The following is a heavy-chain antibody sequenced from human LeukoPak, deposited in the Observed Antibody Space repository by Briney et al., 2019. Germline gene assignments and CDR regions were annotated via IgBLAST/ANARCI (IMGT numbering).Heavy chain of an antibody. CDR2: INPSGGST. CDR1: GYTFTGYY. V-gene: IGHV1-46*01. J-gene: IGHJ4*02. Sequence: GASVKVSCKASGYTFTGYYMHWVRQAPGQGLEWMGIINPSGGSTSYAQKFQGRVTMTRDTSTSTVYMELSSLRSEDTAVYYCARDGIVGALPAYYFDYWGQGTLVTVSS. CDR3: ARDGIVGALPAYYFDY. D-gene: IGHD1-26*01.